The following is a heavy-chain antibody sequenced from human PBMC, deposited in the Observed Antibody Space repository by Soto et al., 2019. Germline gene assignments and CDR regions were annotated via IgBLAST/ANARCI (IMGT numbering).Heavy chain of an antibody. CDR3: ARRSSNSMDV. D-gene: IGHD4-4*01. CDR2: IDPSDSYT. Sequence: GESLKISCKGSGYSFTSYWITWVRQMPGKGLEWMGRIDPSDSYTNYSPSFQGQVTISADKSISTAYLQWSSLKASDTAMYYCARRSSNSMDVWGQGTTVTVSS. CDR1: GYSFTSYW. V-gene: IGHV5-10-1*04. J-gene: IGHJ6*02.